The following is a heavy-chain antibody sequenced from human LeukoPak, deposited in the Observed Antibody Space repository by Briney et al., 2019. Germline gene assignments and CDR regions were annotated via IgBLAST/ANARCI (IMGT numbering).Heavy chain of an antibody. CDR1: GYTFTSYD. V-gene: IGHV1-8*01. CDR2: MNPNSGNT. J-gene: IGHJ6*02. Sequence: ASVKVSCKASGYTFTSYDINWVRQATGRGLEWMGWMNPNSGNTGYAQKFQGRVTMTRNTSISTAYMELSSLRSEDTAVYYCARGGRGIAAVYYYYGMDVWGQGTTVTVSS. CDR3: ARGGRGIAAVYYYYGMDV. D-gene: IGHD6-13*01.